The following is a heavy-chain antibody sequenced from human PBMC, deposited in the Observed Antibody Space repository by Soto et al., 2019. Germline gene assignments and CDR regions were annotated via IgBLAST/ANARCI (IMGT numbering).Heavy chain of an antibody. J-gene: IGHJ5*02. CDR3: ARSTHYDSSGYHKATNWFDP. Sequence: TSETLSLTCAVYGGSFSGYYWSWIRQPPGKGLEWIGEINHSGSTNYNPSLKSRVTISVDTSKNQFSLKLSSVTAADTAVYYCARSTHYDSSGYHKATNWFDPWGQGTLVPGS. CDR1: GGSFSGYY. D-gene: IGHD3-22*01. CDR2: INHSGST. V-gene: IGHV4-34*01.